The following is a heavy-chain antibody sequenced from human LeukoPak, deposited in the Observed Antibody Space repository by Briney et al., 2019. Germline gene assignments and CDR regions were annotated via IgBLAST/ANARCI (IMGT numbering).Heavy chain of an antibody. D-gene: IGHD3-10*01. CDR2: INPNSGGT. V-gene: IGHV1-2*02. CDR3: ARDMTMVRLKGFDP. J-gene: IGHJ5*02. Sequence: GASVKVSCKASGYTFNIYSITWVRQAPGQGLEWMGWINPNSGGTNYAQKFQGRVTMTRDTSISTAYMELSRLRSDDTAVYYCARDMTMVRLKGFDPWGQGTLVTVSS. CDR1: GYTFNIYS.